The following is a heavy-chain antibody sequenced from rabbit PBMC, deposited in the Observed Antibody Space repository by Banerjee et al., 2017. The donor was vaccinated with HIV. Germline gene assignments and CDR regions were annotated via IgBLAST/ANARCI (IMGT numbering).Heavy chain of an antibody. Sequence: QSLEESGGDLVKPGATLTLTCTASGFDFSSKYYMCWVRQAPGKGLEWIGCIVAGSSNNTYYASWAKGRFTISKTSSTTVTLQMTSLTAADTATYFCARDLDGVIGWNFGLWGPGTLVTVS. CDR3: ARDLDGVIGWNFGL. J-gene: IGHJ4*01. CDR1: GFDFSSKYY. V-gene: IGHV1S40*01. D-gene: IGHD1-1*01. CDR2: IVAGSSNNT.